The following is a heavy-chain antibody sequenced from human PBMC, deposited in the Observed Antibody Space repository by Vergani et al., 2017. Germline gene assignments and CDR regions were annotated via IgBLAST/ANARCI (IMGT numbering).Heavy chain of an antibody. Sequence: QVQLQESGPGLVKPSQTLSLTCTVSGGSISSGDYYWSWIRQPPGKGLEWIGYIYYSGSTYYNPSLKSRVTISVDTSKNQFSLKLSSVTAAGTAVYYCARGITMIVVVTSEGSWFDPWGQGTLVTVSS. D-gene: IGHD3-22*01. CDR1: GGSISSGDYY. J-gene: IGHJ5*02. CDR3: ARGITMIVVVTSEGSWFDP. CDR2: IYYSGST. V-gene: IGHV4-30-4*01.